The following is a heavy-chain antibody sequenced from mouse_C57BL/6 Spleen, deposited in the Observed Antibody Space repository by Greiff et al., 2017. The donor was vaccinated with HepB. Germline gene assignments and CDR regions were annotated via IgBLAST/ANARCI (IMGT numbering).Heavy chain of an antibody. CDR2: INPGSGGT. V-gene: IGHV1-54*01. J-gene: IGHJ2*01. D-gene: IGHD1-1*01. Sequence: VQLQQSGAELVRPGTSVKVSCKASGYAFTNYLIEWVKQRPGQGLEWIGVINPGSGGTNYNEKFKGKATLTADKSSSTAYMQLSSLTSEDSAVYFCASNYYGSHYWGQGTTLTVSS. CDR3: ASNYYGSHY. CDR1: GYAFTNYL.